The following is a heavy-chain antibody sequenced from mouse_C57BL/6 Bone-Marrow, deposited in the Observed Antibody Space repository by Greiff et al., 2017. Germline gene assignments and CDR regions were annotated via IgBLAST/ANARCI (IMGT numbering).Heavy chain of an antibody. CDR3: TTGNYGYFDV. CDR2: IDPENGDT. V-gene: IGHV14-4*01. Sequence: EVQLQQSGAELVRPGASVKLSCTASGFNIKDDYMHWVKQRPEQGLEWIGWIDPENGDTEYATKFQGKATITADTSSNPAYLQLSSLTSEDTAVYYCTTGNYGYFDVWGTGTTVTVSS. CDR1: GFNIKDDY. D-gene: IGHD2-1*01. J-gene: IGHJ1*03.